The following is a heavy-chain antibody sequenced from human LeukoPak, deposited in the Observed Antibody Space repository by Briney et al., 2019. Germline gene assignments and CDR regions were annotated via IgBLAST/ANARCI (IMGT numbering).Heavy chain of an antibody. CDR3: ARDPAGIAAAGRITDY. V-gene: IGHV3-21*05. D-gene: IGHD6-13*01. CDR2: ISSSSSYI. J-gene: IGHJ4*02. CDR1: GFTFSSYE. Sequence: GGSLRLSCAASGFTFSSYEMNWVRQAPGKGLEWVSYISSSSSYIYYADSVKGRFTISRDNAKNSLYLQMNSLRAEDTAVYYCARDPAGIAAAGRITDYWGQGTLVTVSS.